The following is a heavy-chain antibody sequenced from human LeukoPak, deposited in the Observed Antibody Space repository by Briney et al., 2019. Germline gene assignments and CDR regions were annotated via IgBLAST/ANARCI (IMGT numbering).Heavy chain of an antibody. D-gene: IGHD6-13*01. CDR3: ARVYYSNSYDYWYFDL. J-gene: IGHJ2*01. Sequence: PSETLSLTCAVYGGSFSGYYWSWIRQPPGKGLEWIGSIYHSGSTYYNPSLKSRVTISVDTSKNQFSLKLSSVTAADTAVYYCARVYYSNSYDYWYFDLWGRGTLVTVSS. CDR1: GGSFSGYY. V-gene: IGHV4-34*01. CDR2: IYHSGST.